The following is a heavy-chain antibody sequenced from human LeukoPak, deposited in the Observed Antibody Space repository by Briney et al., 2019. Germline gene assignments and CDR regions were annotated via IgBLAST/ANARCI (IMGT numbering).Heavy chain of an antibody. CDR3: ARVFLIVAAGTVDY. D-gene: IGHD6-13*01. CDR2: ISGSGGNTK. J-gene: IGHJ4*02. V-gene: IGHV3-11*04. Sequence: GSLRLSCAASGFTFSDYYMTWIRQAPGKGLEWVSYISGSGGNTKHYADSVKGRFTISRDNAKTSLYLQMNSLRAEDTAVYYCARVFLIVAAGTVDYWGQGTLVTVSS. CDR1: GFTFSDYY.